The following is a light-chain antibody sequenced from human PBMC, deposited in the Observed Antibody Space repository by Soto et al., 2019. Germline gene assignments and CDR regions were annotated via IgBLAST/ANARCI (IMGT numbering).Light chain of an antibody. CDR3: QQYGNSPGFT. CDR2: GAS. V-gene: IGKV3-20*01. CDR1: QTVSGSY. Sequence: EIVLTQSPGTLSLSAGESATLSCRASQTVSGSYVAWYQQKPGQAPRLLIYGASSRATGIPHRFSGSGSGTDFTLTISRLEPEDFAVYYCQQYGNSPGFTCGPGTKVDIK. J-gene: IGKJ3*01.